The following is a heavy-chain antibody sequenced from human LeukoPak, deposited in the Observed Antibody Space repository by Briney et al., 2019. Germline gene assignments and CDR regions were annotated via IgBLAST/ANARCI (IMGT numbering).Heavy chain of an antibody. D-gene: IGHD6-13*01. CDR3: ARVNPLLAPGTFDI. V-gene: IGHV3-7*01. J-gene: IGHJ3*02. CDR1: DFSFGDYW. Sequence: PVGSLRLSCAASDFSFGDYWMTWVRQAPGRGLVWVANIKQDGSEKYYGDSVKGRFTISRDNAKNLLYLQLNNLRGEDTAVYYCARVNPLLAPGTFDIWGQGTMVVVSS. CDR2: IKQDGSEK.